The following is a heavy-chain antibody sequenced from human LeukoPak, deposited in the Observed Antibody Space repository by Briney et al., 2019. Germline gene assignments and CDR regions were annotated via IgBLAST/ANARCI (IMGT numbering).Heavy chain of an antibody. D-gene: IGHD6-19*01. Sequence: SETLSLTCTVSGGSISSYYWSWIRQPPGKGLEWIGYIYYSGSTNYNPSLKSRVTISVDTSKNQFSLKLSSVTAADTAVYYCAREAPLIAVAGTYYYYYYYMDVWGKGTTVTISS. CDR1: GGSISSYY. CDR2: IYYSGST. V-gene: IGHV4-59*01. J-gene: IGHJ6*03. CDR3: AREAPLIAVAGTYYYYYYYMDV.